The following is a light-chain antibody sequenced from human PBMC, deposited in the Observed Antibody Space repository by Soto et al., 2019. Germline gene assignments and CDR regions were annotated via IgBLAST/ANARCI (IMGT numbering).Light chain of an antibody. Sequence: EIVMTPSPATLSVSPGGRATLSCRAGQSISDTLAWYQQKPGQAPRLLIYGASRRATVFPARFSGSGSGTDFTLTISSLQSEDFAVYYCQQDDNWPWTFGQGTKVEI. CDR1: QSISDT. J-gene: IGKJ1*01. V-gene: IGKV3-15*01. CDR3: QQDDNWPWT. CDR2: GAS.